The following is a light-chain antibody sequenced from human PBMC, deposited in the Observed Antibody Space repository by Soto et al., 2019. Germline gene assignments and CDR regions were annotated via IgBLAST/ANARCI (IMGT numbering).Light chain of an antibody. V-gene: IGKV3-11*01. Sequence: EIVLTQSPDTLSVSPGERVTLSCRASQSISNYLAWHQQKPGQAPRLLIYDASSRATGIPARFSGSGSGTDFTLTISSLEPEDVAVYYCQLRSNWPPSLSFCGGTRVEI. J-gene: IGKJ4*01. CDR3: QLRSNWPPSLS. CDR1: QSISNY. CDR2: DAS.